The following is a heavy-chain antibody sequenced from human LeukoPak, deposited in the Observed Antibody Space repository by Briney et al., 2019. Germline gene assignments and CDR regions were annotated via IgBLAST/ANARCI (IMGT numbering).Heavy chain of an antibody. D-gene: IGHD3-10*01. CDR2: ISGSGDST. CDR3: AKSYGSESYSKYFFDY. J-gene: IGHJ4*01. V-gene: IGHV3-23*01. CDR1: GFTFRNFA. Sequence: PGGSLRLSCAASGFTFRNFAMSWVRQAPGKGLEWVSTISGSGDSTFYADSVKGRFTIARANSKNTLYLQMSSLRVEDTAVYYCAKSYGSESYSKYFFDYWGHGTLVTVSS.